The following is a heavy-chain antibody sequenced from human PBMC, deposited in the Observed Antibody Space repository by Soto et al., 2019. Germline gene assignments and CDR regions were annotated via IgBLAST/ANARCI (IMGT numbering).Heavy chain of an antibody. Sequence: SETLSLTCTVSGGSISSYYWSWIRQPAGKGLEWIGRIYTSGSTNYNPSLKSRVTMSVDTSKNQFSLKLSSVTAADTAVYYCARDRDNWNDDYYYGMDVWGQGTTVTVSS. CDR1: GGSISSYY. J-gene: IGHJ6*02. CDR3: ARDRDNWNDDYYYGMDV. V-gene: IGHV4-4*07. CDR2: IYTSGST. D-gene: IGHD1-20*01.